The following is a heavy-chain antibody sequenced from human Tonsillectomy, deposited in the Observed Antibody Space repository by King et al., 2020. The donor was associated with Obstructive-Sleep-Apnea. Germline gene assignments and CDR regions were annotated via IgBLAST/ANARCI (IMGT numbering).Heavy chain of an antibody. J-gene: IGHJ4*02. V-gene: IGHV5-10-1*03. D-gene: IGHD6-19*01. CDR2: IDPTASYT. Sequence: QLVQSGAEVKKPGESLRISCKGSGYSFTNYWINWVRQMPWKGLEWMGRIDPTASYTNFSPSFQGHVTISADRSISTVYLQWSSLKASDSAMYYCARQDTYSSGQYYFDYWGQGTLVTVSS. CDR3: ARQDTYSSGQYYFDY. CDR1: GYSFTNYW.